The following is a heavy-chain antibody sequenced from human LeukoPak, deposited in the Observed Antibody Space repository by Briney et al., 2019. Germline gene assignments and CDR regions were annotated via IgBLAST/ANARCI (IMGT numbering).Heavy chain of an antibody. CDR2: INPIFGTA. CDR1: GGTFSSYS. CDR3: AREHPMVRGVILKTYYYYMDV. J-gene: IGHJ6*03. V-gene: IGHV1-69*06. Sequence: ASVKVSCKASGGTFSSYSISWVRQAPGHGLEWMGGINPIFGTANYAQKFQGRVTITADKSTSTAYMELSSLRSEDTAMYYCAREHPMVRGVILKTYYYYMDVWGKGTTVTVSS. D-gene: IGHD3-10*01.